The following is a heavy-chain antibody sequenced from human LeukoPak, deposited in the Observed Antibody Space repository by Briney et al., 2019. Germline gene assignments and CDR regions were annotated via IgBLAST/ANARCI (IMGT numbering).Heavy chain of an antibody. J-gene: IGHJ4*02. CDR2: IYHSGSP. V-gene: IGHV4-4*02. D-gene: IGHD1-1*01. Sequence: SETLSLTCAVSGGSISSNNWWGWVRQPPGKGLEWIGEIYHSGSPNYNPSLKSRVTISVDKSRNHFSPNLSSVTAADTAVYYCARVNINNWHSCDYWGRGTLVTVSS. CDR3: ARVNINNWHSCDY. CDR1: GGSISSNNW.